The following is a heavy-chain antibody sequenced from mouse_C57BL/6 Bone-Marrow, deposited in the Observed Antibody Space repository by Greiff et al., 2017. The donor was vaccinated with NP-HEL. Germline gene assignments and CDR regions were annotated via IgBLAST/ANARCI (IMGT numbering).Heavy chain of an antibody. CDR3: ARTGDYYGSSDWYFDV. J-gene: IGHJ1*03. D-gene: IGHD1-1*01. V-gene: IGHV1-22*01. CDR1: GYTFTDYN. CDR2: INPNNGGT. Sequence: VQLQQSGPELVKPGASVKMSCKASGYTFTDYNMHWVKQSHGKSLEWIGYINPNNGGTSYNQKFKGKATLTVNKSSSTAYMELRSLTSEDSAVYYCARTGDYYGSSDWYFDVWGTGTTVTVSS.